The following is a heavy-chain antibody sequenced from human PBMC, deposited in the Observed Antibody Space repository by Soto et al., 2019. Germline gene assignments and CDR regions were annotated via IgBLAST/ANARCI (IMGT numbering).Heavy chain of an antibody. D-gene: IGHD6-13*01. V-gene: IGHV4-39*01. CDR3: ARVSSSWYYFDY. J-gene: IGHJ4*02. Sequence: TLSLTCTVSGGSISSSSYYWGWIRQPPGKGLEWIGSIYYSGSTYYNPSLKSRVTISVDTSKNQFSLKLSSVTAADTAVYYCARVSSSWYYFDYWGRGTLVTVSS. CDR2: IYYSGST. CDR1: GGSISSSSYY.